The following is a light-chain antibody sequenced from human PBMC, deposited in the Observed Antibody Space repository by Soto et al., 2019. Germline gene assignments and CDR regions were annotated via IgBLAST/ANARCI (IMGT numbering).Light chain of an antibody. V-gene: IGLV2-11*01. CDR2: DVS. J-gene: IGLJ1*01. CDR1: GSGLGHYNS. Sequence: QSALTQPRSVSGSPGQSVTISCTGTGSGLGHYNSVSWYQYHPGKAPELIIFDVSERPAGVPDRFSGSKSANTASLTISGLQVEDEADYYCCSYAGSYVYVFGTGTKVTVL. CDR3: CSYAGSYVYV.